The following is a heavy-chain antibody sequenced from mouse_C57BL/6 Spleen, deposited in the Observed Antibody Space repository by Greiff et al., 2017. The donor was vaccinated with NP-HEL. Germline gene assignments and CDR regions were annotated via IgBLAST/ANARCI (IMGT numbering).Heavy chain of an antibody. Sequence: QVQLHQPGAELVKPGASVKMSCKASGYTFTSYWITWVKQRPGQGLEWIGDIYPGSGSTNYNEKFKSKATLTVDTSSSTAYMQLSSLTSEDSAVYYCAREIYYDYDDGAYWGQGTLVTVSA. CDR1: GYTFTSYW. J-gene: IGHJ3*01. V-gene: IGHV1-55*01. D-gene: IGHD2-4*01. CDR3: AREIYYDYDDGAY. CDR2: IYPGSGST.